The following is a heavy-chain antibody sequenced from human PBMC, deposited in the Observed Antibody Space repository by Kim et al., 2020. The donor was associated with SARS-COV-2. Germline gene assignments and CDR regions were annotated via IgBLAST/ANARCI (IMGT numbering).Heavy chain of an antibody. D-gene: IGHD6-13*01. CDR1: EGSFSGYY. Sequence: SETLSLTCAVYEGSFSGYYWNWIRQPPGMGLEWIGEISHSGSTNYNPSLRGRVTLSVDTSKNQFSLKLTSVSAADTAVYYCARGTAGVDWWGPSSPFAVS. J-gene: IGHJ4*02. CDR3: ARGTAGVDW. CDR2: ISHSGST. V-gene: IGHV4-34*01.